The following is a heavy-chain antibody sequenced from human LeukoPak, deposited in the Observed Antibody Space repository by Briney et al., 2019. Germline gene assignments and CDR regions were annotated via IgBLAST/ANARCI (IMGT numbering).Heavy chain of an antibody. CDR2: INPSGGST. CDR3: ARDQGLSGRYGETTDY. J-gene: IGHJ4*02. CDR1: GYTFTSYY. D-gene: IGHD6-19*01. Sequence: ASVNVSCKASGYTFTSYYMHWGRQAPGQGLEWMGIINPSGGSTSYAQKFQGRVTMTRDTSTSTVYMELSSLRSEDTAVYYCARDQGLSGRYGETTDYWGQGTLVTVSS. V-gene: IGHV1-46*01.